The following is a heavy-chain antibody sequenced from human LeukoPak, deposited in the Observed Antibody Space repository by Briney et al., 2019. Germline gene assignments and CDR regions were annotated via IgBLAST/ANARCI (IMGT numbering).Heavy chain of an antibody. Sequence: GASVKVSCKASGGTFSSYAISWVRQAPGQGLEWMGGIIPIFGTANYAQKLQGRVTITTDESTSTAYMELSSLRSEDTAVYYCARVHLELIWFDPWGQGTLVTVSS. CDR1: GGTFSSYA. CDR2: IIPIFGTA. CDR3: ARVHLELIWFDP. J-gene: IGHJ5*02. V-gene: IGHV1-69*05. D-gene: IGHD1-7*01.